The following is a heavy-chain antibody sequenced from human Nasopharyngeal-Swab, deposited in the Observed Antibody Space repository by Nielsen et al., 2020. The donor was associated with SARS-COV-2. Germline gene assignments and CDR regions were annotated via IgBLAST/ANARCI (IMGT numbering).Heavy chain of an antibody. V-gene: IGHV4-61*01. CDR2: IYYSGST. Sequence: SETLSLTCTVSGGSVSSGSYYWSWIRQPPGKGLEWIGYIYYSGSTNYNPSLKSRVTISVDTSKNQFSLKLSSVTAADTAVYYCAREGWELLDVWGQGTTVTVSS. CDR3: AREGWELLDV. D-gene: IGHD1-26*01. CDR1: GGSVSSGSYY. J-gene: IGHJ6*02.